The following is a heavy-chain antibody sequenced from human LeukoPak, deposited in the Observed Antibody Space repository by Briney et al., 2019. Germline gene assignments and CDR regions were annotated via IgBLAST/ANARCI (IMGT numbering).Heavy chain of an antibody. J-gene: IGHJ4*02. CDR3: ARVPTVTFFGY. CDR2: IYYSVST. Sequence: SKTLSLTCTVSGGSISSSSYYWGWIRQPPGKGLEWIGSIYYSVSTYYNPSLKSRVTISVDTSKNQFSLKLSSVTAADTAVYYCARVPTVTFFGYWGQGTLVTVSS. CDR1: GGSISSSSYY. V-gene: IGHV4-39*07. D-gene: IGHD4-17*01.